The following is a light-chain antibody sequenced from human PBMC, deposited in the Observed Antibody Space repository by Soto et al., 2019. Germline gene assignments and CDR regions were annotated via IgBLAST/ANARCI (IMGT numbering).Light chain of an antibody. CDR2: DAS. V-gene: IGKV1-5*01. CDR1: QSIRSW. Sequence: IRMTQSPSSFSASVGDRVTITCRASQSIRSWLAWYQQKPGQAPKLLIYDASSLESGVPSRFSGSGSGTEFTLTISGLQPDDFASYYCQQYNSFSLTFGGGTKV. J-gene: IGKJ4*01. CDR3: QQYNSFSLT.